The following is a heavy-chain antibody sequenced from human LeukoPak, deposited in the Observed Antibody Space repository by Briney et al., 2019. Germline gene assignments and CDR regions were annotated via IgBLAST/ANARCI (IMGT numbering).Heavy chain of an antibody. J-gene: IGHJ4*02. CDR2: ISSSGSTI. V-gene: IGHV3-48*03. CDR1: GFTFSSYE. CDR3: AREPRRAMVVTFFDY. D-gene: IGHD5-18*01. Sequence: GGSLRLSCAASGFTFSSYEMNWVRQAPGKGLEWVSYISSSGSTIYYADSVKGRFTISRDNAKNSLYLQMNSLRAEDTAVYYCAREPRRAMVVTFFDYWGQGTLVTVSS.